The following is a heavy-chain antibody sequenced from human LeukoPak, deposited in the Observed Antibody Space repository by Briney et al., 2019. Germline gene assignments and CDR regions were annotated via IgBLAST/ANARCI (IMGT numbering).Heavy chain of an antibody. D-gene: IGHD4-23*01. Sequence: ASVKVSCKASGYTFTSYDINWVRQATGQGLEWMGWMNPNSGNTGYAQKFQGRVTMTRNTSISTAYMELSSLRSEDTAVYYCARTTVVTRLSREPTPFDYWGQGTLVTVSS. V-gene: IGHV1-8*01. CDR2: MNPNSGNT. J-gene: IGHJ4*02. CDR1: GYTFTSYD. CDR3: ARTTVVTRLSREPTPFDY.